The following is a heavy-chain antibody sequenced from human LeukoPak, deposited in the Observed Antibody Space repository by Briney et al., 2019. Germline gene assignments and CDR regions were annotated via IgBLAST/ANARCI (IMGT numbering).Heavy chain of an antibody. Sequence: PGESLRLSSAASGFTFDDYAMHWVRQAPGKGLEWVSGISWNSGSIGYADSVKGRFTISRDNAKNSLYLQMNSLRAEDTALYYCAKGDYYDSSGYTPPFDYWGQGTLVTVSS. V-gene: IGHV3-9*01. CDR2: ISWNSGSI. J-gene: IGHJ4*02. CDR3: AKGDYYDSSGYTPPFDY. D-gene: IGHD3-22*01. CDR1: GFTFDDYA.